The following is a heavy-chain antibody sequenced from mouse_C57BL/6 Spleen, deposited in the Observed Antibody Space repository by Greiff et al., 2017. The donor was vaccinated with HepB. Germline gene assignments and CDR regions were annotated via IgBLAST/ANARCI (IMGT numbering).Heavy chain of an antibody. J-gene: IGHJ2*01. CDR1: GYTFTSYD. Sequence: QVQLQQSGPELVKPGASVKLSCKASGYTFTSYDINWVKQRPGQGLEWIGWIYPRDGSTKYNEKFKGKATLTVDTSSSTAYRELHSLTSEDSAVYFCARSGITTVVAKDYWGQGTTLTVSS. D-gene: IGHD1-1*01. CDR2: IYPRDGST. V-gene: IGHV1-85*01. CDR3: ARSGITTVVAKDY.